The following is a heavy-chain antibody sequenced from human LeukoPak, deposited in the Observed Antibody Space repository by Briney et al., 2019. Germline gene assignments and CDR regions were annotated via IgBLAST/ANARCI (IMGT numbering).Heavy chain of an antibody. V-gene: IGHV3-23*01. CDR2: VISSGGNT. J-gene: IGHJ3*02. Sequence: SGGSLRLSCAASGFTFISYAMSWVRQAPGKGLEWVSAVISSGGNTYYADSVKGRFTISRDNSKNTLYLQMNSLRAEDTAVYYCAKLWSTSRGAFDIWGQGTMVTVSS. CDR3: AKLWSTSRGAFDI. CDR1: GFTFISYA. D-gene: IGHD1-1*01.